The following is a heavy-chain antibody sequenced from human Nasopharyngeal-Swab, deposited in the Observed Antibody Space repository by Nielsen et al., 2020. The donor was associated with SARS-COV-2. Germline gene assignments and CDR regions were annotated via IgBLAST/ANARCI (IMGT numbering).Heavy chain of an antibody. Sequence: GESLKISCAASGFTFSSYSMNWVRQAPGKGLEWVAKIKQDGSGKYYVDSVKGRFTISRDNAKNSLYLQMDSLRDEDTAVYYCVRDWGYWGQGTLVTVSS. CDR2: IKQDGSGK. D-gene: IGHD3-16*01. V-gene: IGHV3-7*01. CDR3: VRDWGY. J-gene: IGHJ4*02. CDR1: GFTFSSYS.